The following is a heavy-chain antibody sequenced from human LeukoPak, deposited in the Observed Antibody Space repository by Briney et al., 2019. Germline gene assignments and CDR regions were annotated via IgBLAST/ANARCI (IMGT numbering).Heavy chain of an antibody. CDR2: IYYSGST. J-gene: IGHJ4*02. V-gene: IGHV4-59*08. Sequence: SETLSLTCTVSGGSISSYYWSWIRQPPGKGLEWIGYIYYSGSTNYNPSLKSRVTISVDTSKNQFSLKLSSVTAADTAVYYCARGRYYDILTGLFDYWGQGTLVTVSS. CDR1: GGSISSYY. D-gene: IGHD3-9*01. CDR3: ARGRYYDILTGLFDY.